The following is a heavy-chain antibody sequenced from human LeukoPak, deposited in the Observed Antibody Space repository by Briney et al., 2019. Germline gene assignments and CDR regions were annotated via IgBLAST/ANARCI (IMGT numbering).Heavy chain of an antibody. CDR1: GSTFSSYG. Sequence: GGSLRLSCAASGSTFSSYGMHWVRQAPGKGLEWVAVISYDGSNKYYADSVKGRFTISRDNSKNTLYLQMNSLRAEDTAVYYCAKDGPCRTRGETYYFDYWGQGTLVTVSS. CDR3: AKDGPCRTRGETYYFDY. CDR2: ISYDGSNK. J-gene: IGHJ4*02. V-gene: IGHV3-30*18. D-gene: IGHD1-14*01.